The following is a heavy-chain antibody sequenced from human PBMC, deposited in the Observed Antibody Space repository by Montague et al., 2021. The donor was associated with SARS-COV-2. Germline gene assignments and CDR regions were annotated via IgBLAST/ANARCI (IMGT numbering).Heavy chain of an antibody. D-gene: IGHD4-23*01. CDR3: ARDYGGYSYYYGLDV. Sequence: TLSLTCTVSGGSIRSGSYYWSWIRQPAGKGLEWIGSIYSSGSINYNPSLKSRVTMSVDTSKNQFSLKVSSVTAADTAVYYCARDYGGYSYYYGLDVWGQGTTVTVSS. CDR1: GGSIRSGSYY. CDR2: IYSSGSI. V-gene: IGHV4-61*02. J-gene: IGHJ6*02.